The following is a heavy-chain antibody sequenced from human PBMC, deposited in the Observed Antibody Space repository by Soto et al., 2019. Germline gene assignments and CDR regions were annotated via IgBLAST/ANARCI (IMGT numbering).Heavy chain of an antibody. CDR3: ARGAVVVARSWYFDL. CDR1: GGSISSYY. V-gene: IGHV4-59*01. CDR2: IYYSGST. J-gene: IGHJ2*01. D-gene: IGHD2-15*01. Sequence: QVQLQESGPGLVKPSETLSLTCTVSGGSISSYYWSWIRQPPGKGLEWIGYIYYSGSTNYNPSLKSRVTISVDTPKNQFSLKLSSVTAADTAVYYWARGAVVVARSWYFDLWGRGTLVTVSS.